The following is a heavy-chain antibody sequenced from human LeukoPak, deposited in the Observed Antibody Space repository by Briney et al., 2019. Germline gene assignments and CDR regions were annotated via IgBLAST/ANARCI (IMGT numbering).Heavy chain of an antibody. CDR3: ASTKGGYLGTFDY. V-gene: IGHV3-43*01. J-gene: IGHJ4*02. Sequence: GGSLRLSCAASGFTFDDYTMHWVRQAPGKGLEWVSLISWDGGSTYYADSVKGRFTISRDNSKNSLYLQMNSLRTEDTALYYCASTKGGYLGTFDYWGQGTLVTVSS. CDR2: ISWDGGST. D-gene: IGHD2-15*01. CDR1: GFTFDDYT.